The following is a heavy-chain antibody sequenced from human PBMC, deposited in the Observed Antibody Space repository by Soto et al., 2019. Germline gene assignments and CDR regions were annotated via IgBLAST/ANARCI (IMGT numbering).Heavy chain of an antibody. CDR1: GGSFSGYY. J-gene: IGHJ5*02. CDR3: ASSRRNWFDP. V-gene: IGHV4-34*01. CDR2: INHSGST. Sequence: PSETLSLTCAVYGGSFSGYYWSWIRQPPGKGLEWIGEINHSGSTNYNPSLKSRVTISVDTSKNQFSLKLSSVTAADTAVYYCASSRRNWFDPWGPGTLVTVFS. D-gene: IGHD6-13*01.